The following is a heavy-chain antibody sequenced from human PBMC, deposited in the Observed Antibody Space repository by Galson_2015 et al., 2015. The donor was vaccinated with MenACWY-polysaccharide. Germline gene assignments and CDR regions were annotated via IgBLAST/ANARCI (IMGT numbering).Heavy chain of an antibody. CDR1: GFTFSSYT. CDR3: SSTVRTTSFGP. V-gene: IGHV3-21*01. D-gene: IGHD4-11*01. CDR2: MSSSSSYI. Sequence: SLRLSCAASGFTFSSYTMHWVRQAPGKGLEWVSSMSSSSSYIYYADSVKGRFTISRDNAKNSLYLQMNSLRAEDTAVYYCSSTVRTTSFGPWGRGTQLTVSS. J-gene: IGHJ5*02.